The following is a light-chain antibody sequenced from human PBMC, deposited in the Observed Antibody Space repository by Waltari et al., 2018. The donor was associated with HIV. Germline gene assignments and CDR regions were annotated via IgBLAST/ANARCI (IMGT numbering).Light chain of an antibody. J-gene: IGKJ1*01. CDR3: QQSYSTPRT. CDR1: QSICSY. Sequence: DIQMTQSASSLSAPVGDRVTITCRASQSICSYLDWYQQKPGKAPKLLIYAASSLHSGVPSRFSGSGSGTDFTLTISRLQPEDFATYYCQQSYSTPRTFGQGTKVEIK. V-gene: IGKV1-39*01. CDR2: AAS.